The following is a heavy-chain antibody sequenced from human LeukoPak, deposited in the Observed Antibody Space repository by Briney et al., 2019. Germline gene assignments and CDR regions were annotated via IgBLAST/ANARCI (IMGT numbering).Heavy chain of an antibody. CDR1: GFTFDDYA. Sequence: GGSLRLSCAASGFTFDDYAMHWVRQAPGKGLEWVSGISWNSGSIGYADSVKGRFTISRDNSKNTLYLQMNSLRAEDTAVYYCAKDPETDYDFWSGYPNWFDPWGQGTLVTVSS. D-gene: IGHD3-3*01. J-gene: IGHJ5*02. CDR2: ISWNSGSI. CDR3: AKDPETDYDFWSGYPNWFDP. V-gene: IGHV3-9*01.